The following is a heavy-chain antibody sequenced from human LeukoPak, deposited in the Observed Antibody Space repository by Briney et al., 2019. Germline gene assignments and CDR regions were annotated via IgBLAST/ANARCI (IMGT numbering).Heavy chain of an antibody. CDR2: IYSGGST. V-gene: IGHV3-53*04. CDR1: GVTVSSNY. J-gene: IGHJ6*02. Sequence: PAGSLRLSCAASGVTVSSNYMSWIRQAPGKGLEWVSVIYSGGSTYYAPSVKGRFTISGHNSKNTLYLHMNTLTAADTAVYYCARVYRGRLSVNYGMDVWGQGTTVTVSS. CDR3: ARVYRGRLSVNYGMDV. D-gene: IGHD1-26*01.